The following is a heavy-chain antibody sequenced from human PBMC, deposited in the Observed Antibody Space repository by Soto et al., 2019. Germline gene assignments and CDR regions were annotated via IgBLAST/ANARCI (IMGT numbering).Heavy chain of an antibody. CDR2: IKQDGSEK. CDR3: ARRPPLAPKLHSYLHV. V-gene: IGHV3-7*01. CDR1: GFTFSSYW. D-gene: IGHD2-15*01. J-gene: IGHJ6*03. Sequence: GGSLTLSCAASGFTFSSYWMSWVRQAPGKGLEWVANIKQDGSEKYYVDSVKGRFTISRDNAKNSLYLQMNSLRAEDTAVYYCARRPPLAPKLHSYLHVWGNGPTLTASS.